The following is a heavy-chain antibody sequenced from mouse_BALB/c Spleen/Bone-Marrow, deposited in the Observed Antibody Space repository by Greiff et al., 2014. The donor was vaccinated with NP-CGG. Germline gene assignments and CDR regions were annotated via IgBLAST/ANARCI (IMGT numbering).Heavy chain of an antibody. J-gene: IGHJ2*01. Sequence: EVKVVESGGGLVQPGGSRKLSCAASGFTFSSFGMHWVRQAPEKGLEWVAYISSGSSTIYYADTVKGRFTISRDNPKNTLFLQMTSLRSEDTAMYYCARSTRWLPPAYWGQGTPLTVSS. D-gene: IGHD2-3*01. CDR1: GFTFSSFG. CDR2: ISSGSSTI. CDR3: ARSTRWLPPAY. V-gene: IGHV5-17*02.